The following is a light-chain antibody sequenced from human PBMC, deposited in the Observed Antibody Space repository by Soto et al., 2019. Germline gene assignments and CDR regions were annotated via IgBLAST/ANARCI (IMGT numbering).Light chain of an antibody. CDR3: QQRSKCPLT. V-gene: IGKV3-11*01. CDR1: QSVSSY. CDR2: DAS. Sequence: EIVLTQSPATLSLSPGERATLSCMASQSVSSYLAWYQQKPGQAPRLLIYDASNRATGIPARFSGSGSGTDFTLAISSLEPEDFAVYYCQQRSKCPLTFGGGTKVEIK. J-gene: IGKJ4*01.